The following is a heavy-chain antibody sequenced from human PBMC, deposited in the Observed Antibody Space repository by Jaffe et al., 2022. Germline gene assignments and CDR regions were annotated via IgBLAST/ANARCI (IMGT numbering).Heavy chain of an antibody. CDR2: ISGSGGST. CDR1: GFTFSSYA. J-gene: IGHJ6*03. V-gene: IGHV3-23*01. Sequence: EVQLLESGGGLVQPGGSLRLSCAASGFTFSSYAMSWVRQAPGKGLEWVSAISGSGGSTYYADSVKGRFTISRDNSKNTLYLQMNSLRAEDTAVYYCAKSLFGVDWRGDYYYYYYMDVWGKGTTVTVSS. D-gene: IGHD3-3*01. CDR3: AKSLFGVDWRGDYYYYYYMDV.